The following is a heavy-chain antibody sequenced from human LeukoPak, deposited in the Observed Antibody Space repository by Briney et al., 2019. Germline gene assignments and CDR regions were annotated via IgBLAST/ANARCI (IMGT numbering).Heavy chain of an antibody. CDR2: ISSSGSTI. CDR3: ARDGGGYGGWYYFDY. J-gene: IGHJ4*02. Sequence: GGSLRLSCAVSGFTFSSYGLSWVRQAPGKGLEWVSYISSSGSTIYYADSVKGRFTISRDNAKNSLYLQMNSLRAEDTAVYYCARDGGGYGGWYYFDYWGQGTLVTVSS. V-gene: IGHV3-48*04. CDR1: GFTFSSYG. D-gene: IGHD4-23*01.